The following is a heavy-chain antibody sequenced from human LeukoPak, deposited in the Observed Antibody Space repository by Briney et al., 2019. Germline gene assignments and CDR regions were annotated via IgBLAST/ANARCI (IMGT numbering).Heavy chain of an antibody. CDR2: IFYSGNT. CDR1: GGSISSYY. CDR3: ARAFSYPYFDY. J-gene: IGHJ4*02. Sequence: SETLPLTCTVFGGSISSYYWSWIRQPPGKGLEWIGYIFYSGNTNYNPSLKSRVTMSVDTSKNQFSLKLSSVTAADTALYYCARAFSYPYFDYWGQGTLVTVSS. V-gene: IGHV4-59*08.